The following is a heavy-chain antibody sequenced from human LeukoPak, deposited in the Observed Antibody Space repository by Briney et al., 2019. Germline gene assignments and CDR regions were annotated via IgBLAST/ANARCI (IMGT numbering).Heavy chain of an antibody. CDR2: INPNSGDT. Sequence: ASVKVPCKASGYTFTGYHMHWVRQAPGQGLEWMGRINPNSGDTNYAQKFQGRVTMTRDTSISTAYMELSRLRSDDTAVYYCARDYCSSTSCLFDYWGQGTLVTVSS. CDR3: ARDYCSSTSCLFDY. D-gene: IGHD2-2*01. V-gene: IGHV1-2*06. CDR1: GYTFTGYH. J-gene: IGHJ4*02.